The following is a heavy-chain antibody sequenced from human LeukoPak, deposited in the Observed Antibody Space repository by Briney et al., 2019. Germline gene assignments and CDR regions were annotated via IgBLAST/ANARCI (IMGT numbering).Heavy chain of an antibody. CDR3: ARDPRSSWYRAIDY. Sequence: PGGSLRLSCAASGFTFSQYSMSWVRQAPGKGLEWVANIKQDGSAKYYVDSVKGRFTISRDDSKNSLYLQMDSLRAEDTAVYYCARDPRSSWYRAIDYWGQGSLSPSPQ. V-gene: IGHV3-7*01. CDR2: IKQDGSAK. J-gene: IGHJ4*02. D-gene: IGHD6-13*01. CDR1: GFTFSQYS.